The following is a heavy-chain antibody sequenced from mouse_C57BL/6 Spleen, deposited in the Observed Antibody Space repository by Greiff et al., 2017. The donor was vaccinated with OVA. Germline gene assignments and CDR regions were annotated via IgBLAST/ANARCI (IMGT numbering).Heavy chain of an antibody. D-gene: IGHD2-1*01. CDR2: INPNNGGT. CDR1: GYTFTDYY. CDR3: ARGGLYFVYFDY. J-gene: IGHJ2*01. Sequence: EVQLQQSGPELVKPGASVKISCKASGYTFTDYYMNWVKQSPGKSLEWIGDINPNNGGTSYNQKFKGKATLTVDKSSSTAYMELRSLTSEDSAVYYCARGGLYFVYFDYWGQGTTLTVSS. V-gene: IGHV1-26*01.